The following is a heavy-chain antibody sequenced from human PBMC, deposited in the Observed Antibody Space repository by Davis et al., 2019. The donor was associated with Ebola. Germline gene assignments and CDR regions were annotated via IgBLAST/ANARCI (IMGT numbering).Heavy chain of an antibody. CDR2: INSDGSST. D-gene: IGHD5-18*01. V-gene: IGHV3-74*01. Sequence: GESLKISCAASGFTFSGYWMHWVRQAPGKGLVWVSRINSDGSSTSYADSVKGRFTISRDNAKNTLYLQMNSLRAEDTAVYYCAREEGGYSYGRDYYYYYGMDVWGQGTTVTVSS. CDR3: AREEGGYSYGRDYYYYYGMDV. J-gene: IGHJ6*02. CDR1: GFTFSGYW.